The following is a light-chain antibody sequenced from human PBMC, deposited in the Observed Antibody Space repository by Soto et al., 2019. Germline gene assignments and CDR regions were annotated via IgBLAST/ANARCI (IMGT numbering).Light chain of an antibody. Sequence: EIVLTQSPATLSLSPVERATLSCRASQSVSRYLAWYQQKPGQAPRLLIYDASNRATGIPARFSGSGSGTDFTLTISRLEPEDFAVYYCQQRSSWPITFGQGTRLEIK. CDR2: DAS. V-gene: IGKV3-11*01. CDR1: QSVSRY. J-gene: IGKJ5*01. CDR3: QQRSSWPIT.